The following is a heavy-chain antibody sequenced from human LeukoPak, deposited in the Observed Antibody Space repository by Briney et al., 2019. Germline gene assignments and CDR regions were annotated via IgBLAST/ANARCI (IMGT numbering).Heavy chain of an antibody. CDR1: GGPISSYY. Sequence: SETLSLTCTVSGGPISSYYWDWIRQPPGKGLEWIGYIYYSGSTNYNPSLKSRVTISVDTSKNQFSLKLSSVTAADTAVYYCARGADSSGYYSIFYFDYWGQGTLVTVSS. J-gene: IGHJ4*02. V-gene: IGHV4-59*01. CDR3: ARGADSSGYYSIFYFDY. CDR2: IYYSGST. D-gene: IGHD3-22*01.